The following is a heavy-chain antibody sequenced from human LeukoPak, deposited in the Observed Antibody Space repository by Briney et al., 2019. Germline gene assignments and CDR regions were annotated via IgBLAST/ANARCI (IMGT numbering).Heavy chain of an antibody. J-gene: IGHJ4*02. CDR1: GYSISSGYY. V-gene: IGHV4-38-2*02. CDR2: IYHSGST. CDR3: ARGEELFHNFDY. Sequence: SETLSLTCTVSGYSISSGYYWGWIRQPPGKGLEWIGSIYHSGSTYYNPSLKSRVTISVDTSKNQFSLKLSSVTAADTAVYYCARGEELFHNFDYWGQGTLVTVSS. D-gene: IGHD3-10*01.